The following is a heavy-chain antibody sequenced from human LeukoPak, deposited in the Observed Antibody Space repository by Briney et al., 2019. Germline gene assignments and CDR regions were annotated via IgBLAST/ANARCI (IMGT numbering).Heavy chain of an antibody. CDR1: GDTFSGYY. CDR2: MNPKSGGT. Sequence: GASVKVSCKASGDTFSGYYVHWVRQAPGQGLEWMGWMNPKSGGTNYAQKFQGRVTMTREMSISTAYMELSRLRSDDTAVYYCAEMADGAFGAWGQGTMVTVSS. J-gene: IGHJ3*01. D-gene: IGHD2-8*01. CDR3: AEMADGAFGA. V-gene: IGHV1-2*02.